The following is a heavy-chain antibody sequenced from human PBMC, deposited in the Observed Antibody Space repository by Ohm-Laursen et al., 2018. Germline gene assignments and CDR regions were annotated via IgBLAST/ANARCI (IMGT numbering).Heavy chain of an antibody. CDR3: AKDAYYYDSSGYWWLDV. J-gene: IGHJ6*02. CDR1: GFTFDDYA. CDR2: ISWNSGSI. V-gene: IGHV3-9*01. Sequence: SLRLSCSAFGFTFDDYAMHWVRQAPGKGLEWVSGISWNSGSIGYADSVKGRFTISRDNAKNSLYLQMNSLRAEDTALYYCAKDAYYYDSSGYWWLDVWGQGTTVTVSS. D-gene: IGHD3-22*01.